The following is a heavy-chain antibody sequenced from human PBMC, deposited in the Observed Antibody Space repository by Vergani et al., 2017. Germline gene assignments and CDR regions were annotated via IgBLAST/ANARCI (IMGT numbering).Heavy chain of an antibody. J-gene: IGHJ4*02. Sequence: QVQLQQWGAGLLKPSETLSLTCAVYGGYFSGYYWSWIRQPPGKGLEWSGEINHSGSTNYNPSLKSLVTISVDTSKNQFSLKLSSVTAADTAVYYCARGERRYYGSGSYMSPRTPRRNCDYWGQGTLVTVSS. CDR2: INHSGST. D-gene: IGHD3-10*01. CDR3: ARGERRYYGSGSYMSPRTPRRNCDY. CDR1: GGYFSGYY. V-gene: IGHV4-34*01.